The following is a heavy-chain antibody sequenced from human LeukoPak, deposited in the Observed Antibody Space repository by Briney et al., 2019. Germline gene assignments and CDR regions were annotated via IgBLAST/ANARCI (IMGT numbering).Heavy chain of an antibody. Sequence: GGSLRLSCAASGFTFSSYSMNWVRQVPGKGLEWVSGISRSSGLTYYADSVKGRFTISRDNRNSTLSLEMISLRVEDTAIYYCAKPNKKNIGLGVVFDLWGQGTLVTVSS. CDR2: ISRSSGLT. CDR3: AKPNKKNIGLGVVFDL. V-gene: IGHV3-23*01. CDR1: GFTFSSYS. J-gene: IGHJ4*02. D-gene: IGHD1/OR15-1a*01.